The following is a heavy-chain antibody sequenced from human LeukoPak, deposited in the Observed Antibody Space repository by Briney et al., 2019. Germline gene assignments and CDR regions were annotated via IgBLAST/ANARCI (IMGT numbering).Heavy chain of an antibody. CDR2: FYYSGST. J-gene: IGHJ3*02. CDR3: ARDREGGPYGPAFDI. Sequence: SETLSLTCTVSGGSISSYYWSWIRQPPGKGLEWIGYFYYSGSTNYNPSLKSRVTISVDTSKNQFSLKLSSVTAADTAVYYCARDREGGPYGPAFDIWGQGTMVTVSS. D-gene: IGHD3-16*01. CDR1: GGSISSYY. V-gene: IGHV4-59*01.